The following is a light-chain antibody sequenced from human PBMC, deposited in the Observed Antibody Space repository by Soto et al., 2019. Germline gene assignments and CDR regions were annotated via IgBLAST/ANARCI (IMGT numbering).Light chain of an antibody. Sequence: QSALTQPASVSGSPGQSITISCTGTSSDIGSYNLVSWYQHHPGKAPKLMIYEGNKRPSGVSNRFSGSKSGNTASLTISGLQTDDEAHYYCCSFAGSSTLFVFGTGTKLTVL. V-gene: IGLV2-23*03. CDR2: EGN. CDR3: CSFAGSSTLFV. J-gene: IGLJ1*01. CDR1: SSDIGSYNL.